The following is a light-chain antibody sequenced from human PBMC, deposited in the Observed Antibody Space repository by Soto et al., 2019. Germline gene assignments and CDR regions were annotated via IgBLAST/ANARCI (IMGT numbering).Light chain of an antibody. CDR2: AAS. V-gene: IGKV1-39*01. CDR3: QQSYSTPRT. CDR1: QSISSY. J-gene: IGKJ1*01. Sequence: IQMTQSPSSLSASVGDRVTITCRASQSISSYLNWYQQKPGKAPKLLIYAASSLQSGVPSRFSGSGSGTDFTLTISSLQPEDFATYYCQQSYSTPRTFGQGTNADNK.